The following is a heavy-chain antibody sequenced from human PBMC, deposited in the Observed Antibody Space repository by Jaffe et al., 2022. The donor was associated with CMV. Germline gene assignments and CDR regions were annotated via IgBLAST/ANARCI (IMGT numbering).Heavy chain of an antibody. J-gene: IGHJ6*03. CDR1: GGSISSYY. V-gene: IGHV4-59*01. D-gene: IGHD3-22*01. Sequence: QVQLQESGPGLVKPSETLSLTCTVSGGSISSYYWSWIRQPPGKGLEWIGYIYYSGSTNYNPSLKSRVTISVDTSKNQFSLKLSSVTAADTAVYYCASSGYYPRSGPNYYYYYMDVWGKGTTVTVSS. CDR3: ASSGYYPRSGPNYYYYYMDV. CDR2: IYYSGST.